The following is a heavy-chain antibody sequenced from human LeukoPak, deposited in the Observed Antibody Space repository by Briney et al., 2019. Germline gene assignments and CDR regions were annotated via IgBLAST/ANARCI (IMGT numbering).Heavy chain of an antibody. V-gene: IGHV1-18*01. Sequence: GASVKVSCKASGYTFTSYGISWGRQAPGQGLEWMGWISAYNGNTNYAQKLQGRVTMTTDTSTSTAYMELRSLRSDDTAVYYCARDLSTVDTIILPRYYYGMDVWGQGTTVTVSS. D-gene: IGHD5-12*01. CDR3: ARDLSTVDTIILPRYYYGMDV. CDR1: GYTFTSYG. J-gene: IGHJ6*02. CDR2: ISAYNGNT.